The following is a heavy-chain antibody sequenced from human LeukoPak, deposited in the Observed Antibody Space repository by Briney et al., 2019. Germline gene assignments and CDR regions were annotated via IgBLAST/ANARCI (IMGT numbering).Heavy chain of an antibody. Sequence: GGSLRLSCAASGFTFSSYGMHWVRQAPGKGLEWVAFIRYDGSSKYYADSVKGRFTISRDNSKNTLYLQMNSLRAEDTAVYYCAKVQHFGVDWFDPWGQGTPVTVSS. CDR2: IRYDGSSK. CDR1: GFTFSSYG. CDR3: AKVQHFGVDWFDP. D-gene: IGHD3-3*01. J-gene: IGHJ5*02. V-gene: IGHV3-30*02.